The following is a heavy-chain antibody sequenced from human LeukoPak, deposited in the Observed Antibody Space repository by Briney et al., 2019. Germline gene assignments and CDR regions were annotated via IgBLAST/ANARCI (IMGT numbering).Heavy chain of an antibody. V-gene: IGHV3-74*01. CDR1: GFTFSSDW. CDR2: ISSDESST. J-gene: IGHJ5*02. Sequence: GGSLRLSCAAAGFTFSSDWMSWVRQAPGKGLVWVSHISSDESSTTYADPVKGRFTISRDNRKNPLYLQMNSLRVEDKAMYYCTRNADGRNWFDPWGQGTLVTVSS. CDR3: TRNADGRNWFDP.